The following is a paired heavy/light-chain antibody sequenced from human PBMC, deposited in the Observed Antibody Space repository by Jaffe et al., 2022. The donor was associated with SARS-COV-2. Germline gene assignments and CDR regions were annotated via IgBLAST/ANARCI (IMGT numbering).Heavy chain of an antibody. D-gene: IGHD1-20*01. V-gene: IGHV4-39*01. CDR1: GGSISSTDYH. Sequence: QLQLQESGPGLVKPSETLSLTCTVSGGSISSTDYHWSWIRQPAGRGMEWIGSIDHSGSTFYNSSLKSRVTISVDTSKNLFSLKLRSATAADTAVYHCARYNTGVGNFDWWGQGTLVAVSS. J-gene: IGHJ4*02. CDR2: IDHSGST. CDR3: ARYNTGVGNFDW.
Light chain of an antibody. J-gene: IGLJ1*01. CDR3: QSYDSSLSGYV. CDR2: GNS. Sequence: QSVLTQPPSVSGAPGQRVTISCTGSNSNIGATYDVHWYQQLPGTAPKLLIYGNSNRPSGVPDRFFGSQSGTSASLAISGLQAEDEAQYFCQSYDSSLSGYVFGSGTKVTVL. V-gene: IGLV1-40*01. CDR1: NSNIGATYD.